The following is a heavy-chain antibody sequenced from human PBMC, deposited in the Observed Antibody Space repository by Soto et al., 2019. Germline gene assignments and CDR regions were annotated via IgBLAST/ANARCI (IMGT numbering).Heavy chain of an antibody. CDR3: AKDFRYHGSNYDFWSGIIDY. Sequence: GGSLRLSCAASGFTFSSYAMSWVRQAPGKGLEWISAISGSGGSTYYADSVKGRFTISRDNSKNTLYLQMNSLRAEDTAVYYCAKDFRYHGSNYDFWSGIIDYWGQGTLVTVSS. D-gene: IGHD3-3*01. V-gene: IGHV3-23*01. CDR1: GFTFSSYA. J-gene: IGHJ4*02. CDR2: ISGSGGST.